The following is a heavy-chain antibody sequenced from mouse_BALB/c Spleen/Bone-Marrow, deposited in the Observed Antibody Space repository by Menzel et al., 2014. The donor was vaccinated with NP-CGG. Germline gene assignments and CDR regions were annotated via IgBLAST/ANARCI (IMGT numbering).Heavy chain of an antibody. V-gene: IGHV1-37*01. J-gene: IGHJ2*01. D-gene: IGHD2-10*02. CDR1: GYSFTGYF. Sequence: VQLQQSGPELVKPGASVKISCKASGYSFTGYFMNWVEQSHGKSLEWIGRINPYNGETFYNQKLKGKATLTADKSSSTAHMEFLSLTSEDSAVYYCGRGAKKYGNYLDYWGQGTTLTVSS. CDR2: INPYNGET. CDR3: GRGAKKYGNYLDY.